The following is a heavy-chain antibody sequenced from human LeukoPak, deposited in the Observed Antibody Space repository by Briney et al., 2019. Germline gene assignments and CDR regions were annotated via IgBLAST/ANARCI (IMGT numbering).Heavy chain of an antibody. CDR2: INPSGGST. CDR1: GGTFSSYA. CDR3: AREGSMYKPRFDY. Sequence: GASVKVSCKASGGTFSSYAISWVRQAPGQGLEWMGIINPSGGSTSYAQKFQGRVTMTRDTSTSTVYMELSSLRSEDTAVYYCAREGSMYKPRFDYWGQGTLVTVSS. J-gene: IGHJ4*02. D-gene: IGHD1-1*01. V-gene: IGHV1-46*01.